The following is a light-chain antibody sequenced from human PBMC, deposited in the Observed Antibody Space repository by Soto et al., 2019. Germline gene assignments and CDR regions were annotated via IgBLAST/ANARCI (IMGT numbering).Light chain of an antibody. CDR3: TSYTNSSAVV. CDR1: KDDIGAYDY. J-gene: IGLJ2*01. CDR2: EVT. V-gene: IGLV2-14*01. Sequence: QSVLTQPASVSGSPGQSNTISCAGTKDDIGAYDYVSWYQQHPGNAPKLLVYEVTNRPSGVSDRFSGSKSGNTASLTISGLQDEDEADYYCTSYTNSSAVVFAGGTKVTVL.